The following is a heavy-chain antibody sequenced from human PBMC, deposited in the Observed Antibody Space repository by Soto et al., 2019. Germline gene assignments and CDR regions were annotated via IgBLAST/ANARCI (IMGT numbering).Heavy chain of an antibody. D-gene: IGHD3-9*01. CDR3: ARSLRNDIFDY. V-gene: IGHV4-59*01. Sequence: NPSETLSLTCTVSGGSISRYFWTWIRQPPGKGLECIGYIFYTGSTNYNPSLKSRVSISVDTSKSQFSLKLSSVTAADTAVYYCARSLRNDIFDYWGQGTLVTVSS. J-gene: IGHJ4*02. CDR2: IFYTGST. CDR1: GGSISRYF.